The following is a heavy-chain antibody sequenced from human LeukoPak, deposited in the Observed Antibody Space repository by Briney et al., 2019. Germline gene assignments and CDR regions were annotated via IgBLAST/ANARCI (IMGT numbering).Heavy chain of an antibody. Sequence: GESLKISCQSSGYSFTDYWIVWVRQVPGKGLEWMGIISPLHSDSRYSPSFQGQVTISADKSITTAYLQWDSLKASDIAMYYCARHPWGIKVADYWGQGTLVTVSS. CDR3: ARHPWGIKVADY. D-gene: IGHD3-16*01. J-gene: IGHJ4*02. CDR1: GYSFTDYW. CDR2: ISPLHSDS. V-gene: IGHV5-51*01.